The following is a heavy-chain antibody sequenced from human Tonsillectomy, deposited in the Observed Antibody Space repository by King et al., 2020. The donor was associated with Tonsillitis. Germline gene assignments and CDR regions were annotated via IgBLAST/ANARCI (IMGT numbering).Heavy chain of an antibody. CDR1: GFSLSTSGVG. Sequence: ITLKESGPTLVKPPQTLTLTCTFSGFSLSTSGVGVGWIRQPPGQALEWLALIYWDDDKRYSPSLKSRLTITKDTSKNQVVLTMTNMDPVDTATYYCAHRRLTWEAFDIWGQGTMVTVSS. D-gene: IGHD1-26*01. J-gene: IGHJ3*02. V-gene: IGHV2-5*02. CDR2: IYWDDDK. CDR3: AHRRLTWEAFDI.